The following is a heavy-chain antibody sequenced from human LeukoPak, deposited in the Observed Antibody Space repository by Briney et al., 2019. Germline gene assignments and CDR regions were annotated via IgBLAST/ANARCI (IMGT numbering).Heavy chain of an antibody. CDR3: ARDGRYGFGMDV. Sequence: PGGSLRLSCAASGFTFSSYAMHWVRQAPGKGLEWVAVISYDGSNKYYADSVKGRFTISRDNSKNTLYLQMNSLRAEDTAVYYCARDGRYGFGMDVWGQGTTVTVSS. CDR2: ISYDGSNK. J-gene: IGHJ6*02. CDR1: GFTFSSYA. V-gene: IGHV3-30-3*01. D-gene: IGHD1-26*01.